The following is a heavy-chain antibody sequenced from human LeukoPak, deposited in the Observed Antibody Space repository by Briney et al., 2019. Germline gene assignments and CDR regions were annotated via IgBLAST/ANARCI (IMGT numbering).Heavy chain of an antibody. J-gene: IGHJ3*02. Sequence: LGTLSLTCTVSVGSISSYYGSWVPQPPRKGLEWIGYIYYSGSTNYNPSLKSRVTISVDTSKNQFSLKLSSVTAADTAVYYCARGADRAFDIWGQGTMVTVSS. D-gene: IGHD3-16*01. V-gene: IGHV4-59*01. CDR1: VGSISSYY. CDR2: IYYSGST. CDR3: ARGADRAFDI.